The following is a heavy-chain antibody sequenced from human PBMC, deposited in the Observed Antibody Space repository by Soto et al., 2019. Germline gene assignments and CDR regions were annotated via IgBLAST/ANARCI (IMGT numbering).Heavy chain of an antibody. J-gene: IGHJ4*02. Sequence: QVQLVQSGAEVRKPGSSVKVSCKASGGTFSRHAISWVRQAPGQGLEWKGGIIPIFGTANHAQKFQGRVTIIADESTSTVYVELSSLRSEDTAMYYCARGWGYDSNDYYYAYWGQGTLVIVSS. CDR3: ARGWGYDSNDYYYAY. D-gene: IGHD3-22*01. CDR2: IIPIFGTA. V-gene: IGHV1-69*01. CDR1: GGTFSRHA.